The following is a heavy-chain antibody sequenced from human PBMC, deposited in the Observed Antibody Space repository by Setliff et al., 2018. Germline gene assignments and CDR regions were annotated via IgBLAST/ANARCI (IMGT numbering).Heavy chain of an antibody. CDR2: INQDGSGK. V-gene: IGHV3-7*01. CDR3: ARDGHNVYYFDY. J-gene: IGHJ4*02. CDR1: GFTFSSFW. D-gene: IGHD1-1*01. Sequence: GGSLRLSCAAPGFTFSSFWMAWVRQSPGRGLEWVANINQDGSGKYYVDSVKGQFTVSGDNAKNTLYLQMNSLRAEDTAVYYCARDGHNVYYFDYWGLGTLVTVSS.